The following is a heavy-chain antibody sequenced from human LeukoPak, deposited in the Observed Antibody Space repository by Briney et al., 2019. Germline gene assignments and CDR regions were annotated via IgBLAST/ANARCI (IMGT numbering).Heavy chain of an antibody. V-gene: IGHV1-69*04. CDR2: IIPILGIA. Sequence: SVKVSCKASGGTFSSYAISWVRQAPGQGLEWMGGIIPILGIANYAQKFQGRVTITADKSTSTAYMELSSLRSEDTAVYYCARDSPHIVVVPAVRGYYYYYYMDVWGKGTTVTVSS. CDR1: GGTFSSYA. D-gene: IGHD2-2*01. CDR3: ARDSPHIVVVPAVRGYYYYYYMDV. J-gene: IGHJ6*03.